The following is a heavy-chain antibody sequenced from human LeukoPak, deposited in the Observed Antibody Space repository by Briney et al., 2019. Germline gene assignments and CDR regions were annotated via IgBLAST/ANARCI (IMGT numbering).Heavy chain of an antibody. Sequence: ASVKVSCKASGYTFTGYYMHWVRQAPGQGLEWMGWINPNSGGTNYAQKFQGRVTMTRDTSISTAYMELSRLRSDDTAVYYCAGVYCSVGSCPDYFDYWGQGTWVTVSS. CDR2: INPNSGGT. CDR3: AGVYCSVGSCPDYFDY. CDR1: GYTFTGYY. D-gene: IGHD2-15*01. V-gene: IGHV1-2*02. J-gene: IGHJ4*02.